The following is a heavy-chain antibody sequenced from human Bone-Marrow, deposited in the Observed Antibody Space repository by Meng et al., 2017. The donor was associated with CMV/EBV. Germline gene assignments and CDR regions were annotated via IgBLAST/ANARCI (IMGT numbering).Heavy chain of an antibody. V-gene: IGHV3-23*01. CDR2: ISGSGGST. J-gene: IGHJ3*02. CDR3: AKESGWYPGDDAVDI. Sequence: GESLKISCAASGFTFSSYAMSWVRQAPGKGLEWVSAISGSGGSTYYADSVKGRFTISRDNSKNTLYLQMNSLRAEDTAVYYCAKESGWYPGDDAVDIWGQGTMVTVSS. CDR1: GFTFSSYA. D-gene: IGHD6-19*01.